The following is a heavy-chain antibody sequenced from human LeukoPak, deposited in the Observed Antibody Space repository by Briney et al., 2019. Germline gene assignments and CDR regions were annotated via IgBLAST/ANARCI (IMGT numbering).Heavy chain of an antibody. CDR2: ISSSSSYI. CDR3: ARDRSPSIAVAGTGDY. CDR1: GFTFSSYS. D-gene: IGHD6-19*01. J-gene: IGHJ4*02. Sequence: GGSLRLSCAASGFTFSSYSMNWVRQAPGKGLEWASSISSSSSYIYYADSVKGRFTISRDNAKNSLYLQMNSLRAEDTAVYYCARDRSPSIAVAGTGDYWGQGTLVTVSS. V-gene: IGHV3-21*01.